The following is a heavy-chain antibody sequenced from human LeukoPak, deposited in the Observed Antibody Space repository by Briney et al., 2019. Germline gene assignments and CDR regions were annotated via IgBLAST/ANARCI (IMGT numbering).Heavy chain of an antibody. V-gene: IGHV4-38-2*01. D-gene: IGHD2/OR15-2a*01. CDR3: ARVFSVPYLLDS. J-gene: IGHJ4*02. CDR2: FFQSHRS. Sequence: PSETLSLTCAISGHSTTRGYYWAWFRQSPGMGLEWIATFFQSHRSFYSASLESRVTMSLDTSKSQFSLNLTSVTAADTAVYYCARVFSVPYLLDSWGRGTQVTVSS. CDR1: GHSTTRGYY.